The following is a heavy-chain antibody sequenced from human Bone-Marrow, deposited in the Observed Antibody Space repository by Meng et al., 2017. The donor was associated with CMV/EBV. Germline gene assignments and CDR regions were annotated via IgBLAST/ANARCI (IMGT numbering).Heavy chain of an antibody. CDR2: MNPNSGNT. D-gene: IGHD3-3*01. CDR3: ARGRNTYDFWSGHADY. Sequence: SGYTFTPYDINWVRQATGPGLEWMGWMNPNSGNTGYAQKFQGRVTITRNTSISTAYMELSSLRSEDTAVYYCARGRNTYDFWSGHADYWGQGTLVTVSS. CDR1: GYTFTPYD. V-gene: IGHV1-8*03. J-gene: IGHJ4*02.